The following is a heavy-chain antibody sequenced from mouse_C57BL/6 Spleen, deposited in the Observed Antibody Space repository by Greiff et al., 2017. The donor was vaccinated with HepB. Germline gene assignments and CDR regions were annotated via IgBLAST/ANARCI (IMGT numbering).Heavy chain of an antibody. V-gene: IGHV1-26*01. Sequence: EVQLQQSGPELVKPGASVKISCKASGYTFTDYYMNWVKQSHGKSLEWIGDINPNNGGTSYNQKFKGKATLTVDKSSSTAYMELRSLTSEDSAVYYCARSKGDGAFYAMDYWGQGTSVTVSS. D-gene: IGHD3-1*01. CDR2: INPNNGGT. CDR3: ARSKGDGAFYAMDY. J-gene: IGHJ4*01. CDR1: GYTFTDYY.